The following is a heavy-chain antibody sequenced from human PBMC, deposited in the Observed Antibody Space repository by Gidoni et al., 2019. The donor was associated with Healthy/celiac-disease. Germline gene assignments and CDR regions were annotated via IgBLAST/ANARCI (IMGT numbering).Heavy chain of an antibody. V-gene: IGHV4-59*01. D-gene: IGHD1-20*01. CDR3: AHSYNWNPFFEF. Sequence: QVQLQESGPGLVKPSETLSLTCTVSGGSISSYYWSWIRQPPGKGLEWIGYIYYSGSTSYNPSLKSRVTISVDTSKNQFSLKLSSVTAADTAVYYCAHSYNWNPFFEFWGQGTRVTVSS. J-gene: IGHJ4*02. CDR2: IYYSGST. CDR1: GGSISSYY.